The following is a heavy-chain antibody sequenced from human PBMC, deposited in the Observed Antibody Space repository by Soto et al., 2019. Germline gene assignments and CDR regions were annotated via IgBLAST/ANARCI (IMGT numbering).Heavy chain of an antibody. V-gene: IGHV4-59*11. CDR1: RCPIRSHC. Sequence: LTYPDCRCPIRSHCWGWLRQPPGKGRDGIGYIYDSGNTDYNPSLKSRVTISVDTSKNQFSLKLSSVTTADTAVYYCARGEGKYYYEVSGPSDHAIDFWGQGTTVTVSS. CDR3: ARGEGKYYYEVSGPSDHAIDF. CDR2: IYDSGNT. D-gene: IGHD3-22*01. J-gene: IGHJ6*02.